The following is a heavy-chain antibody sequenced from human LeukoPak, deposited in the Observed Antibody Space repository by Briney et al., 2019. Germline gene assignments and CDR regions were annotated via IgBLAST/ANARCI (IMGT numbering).Heavy chain of an antibody. J-gene: IGHJ4*02. CDR2: INHSGST. D-gene: IGHD4-17*01. Sequence: SETLSLTCTVSGGSISSGGYYWSWIRQPPGKGLEWIGYINHSGSTNYNPSLKSRVTISVDTSKNQFSLKLSSVTAADTAVYYCARGPHATTVTPPFDYWGQGTLVTVSS. CDR3: ARGPHATTVTPPFDY. V-gene: IGHV4-30-2*01. CDR1: GGSISSGGYY.